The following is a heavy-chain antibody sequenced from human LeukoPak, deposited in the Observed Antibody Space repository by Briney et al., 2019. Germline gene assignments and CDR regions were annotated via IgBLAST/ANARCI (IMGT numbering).Heavy chain of an antibody. CDR2: INHSGST. D-gene: IGHD2-2*01. CDR3: ARGKRYCSSTSCQDWFDP. CDR1: GGSFSGYY. V-gene: IGHV4-34*01. Sequence: PSETLSLTCAVYGGSFSGYYWSWIRQPPGKGLEWIGEINHSGSTNYNPSLKSRVTISVDTFKNQFSLKLSSVTAADTAVYYCARGKRYCSSTSCQDWFDPWGQGTLVTVSS. J-gene: IGHJ5*02.